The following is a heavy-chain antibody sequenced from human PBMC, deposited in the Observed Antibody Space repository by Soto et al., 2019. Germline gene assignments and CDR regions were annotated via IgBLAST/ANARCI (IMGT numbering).Heavy chain of an antibody. V-gene: IGHV3-30-3*01. CDR2: VSSDGSST. D-gene: IGHD2-21*01. J-gene: IGHJ6*02. CDR1: GFTFSSYA. CDR3: ARDRIPVVPFYSGMDV. Sequence: QVQLVDSGGGVVQPGRSLRLSCAASGFTFSSYAMYWVRQAPGKGLEWVAVVSSDGSSTYYADSVRGRFTIFRDTSKNTLFLEMNSLRPEDTAVYYCARDRIPVVPFYSGMDVWGQGTTVTVSS.